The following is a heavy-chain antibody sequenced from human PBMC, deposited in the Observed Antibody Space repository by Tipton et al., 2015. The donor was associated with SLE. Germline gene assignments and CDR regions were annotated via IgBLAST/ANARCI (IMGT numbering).Heavy chain of an antibody. V-gene: IGHV4-34*01. CDR1: GGSFSGYY. CDR2: INHSGST. D-gene: IGHD2-2*01. CDR3: ARRCQYQLLR. Sequence: LRLSCAVYGGSFSGYYWSWIRQPPGKGLEWIGEINHSGSTNYNPSLKSRVTISVDTSKNQFSLKLSPVTAADTAVYYCARRCQYQLLRWGQGTLVTVSS. J-gene: IGHJ4*02.